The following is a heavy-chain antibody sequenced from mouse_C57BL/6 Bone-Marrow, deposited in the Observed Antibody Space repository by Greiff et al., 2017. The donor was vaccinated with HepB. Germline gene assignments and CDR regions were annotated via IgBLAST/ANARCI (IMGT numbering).Heavy chain of an antibody. CDR3: ASGDGYYLFAY. J-gene: IGHJ3*01. CDR2: IWGVGST. CDR1: GFSLTSYG. D-gene: IGHD2-3*01. V-gene: IGHV2-6*01. Sequence: VKLMESGPGLVAPSQSLSITCTVSGFSLTSYGVDWVRQSPGKGLEWLGVIWGVGSTNYNSALKSRLSISKDNSKSQVFLKMNSLQTDDTAMYYCASGDGYYLFAYWGQGTLVTVSA.